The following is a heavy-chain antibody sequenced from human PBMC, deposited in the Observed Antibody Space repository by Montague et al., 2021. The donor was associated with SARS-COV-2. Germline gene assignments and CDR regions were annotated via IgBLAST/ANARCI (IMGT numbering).Heavy chain of an antibody. CDR1: GGSITNNIDY. J-gene: IGHJ3*01. Sequence: SETLSLTCTVSGGSITNNIDYWAWIRQPPGEGLEWIGSIYYTGXTXYXXXXKGRVAISVVTSKNHFTLKLSSVTAAETAVYYCARLKRYFDSSGSPSAFDFWGQGTKVTVSP. V-gene: IGHV4-39*02. CDR3: ARLKRYFDSSGSPSAFDF. CDR2: IYYTGXT. D-gene: IGHD3-22*01.